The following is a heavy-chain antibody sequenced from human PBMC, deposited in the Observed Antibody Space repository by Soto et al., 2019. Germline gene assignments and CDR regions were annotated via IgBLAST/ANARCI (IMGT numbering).Heavy chain of an antibody. CDR2: INAGNGNT. CDR1: GYTFTSYA. V-gene: IGHV1-3*01. J-gene: IGHJ3*02. CDR3: ARGRYCSGGSCYSYAFDI. Sequence: QVQLVQSGAEVKKPGASVKVSCKASGYTFTSYAMHWVLQSPGQRLEWMGWINAGNGNTKYSQKFQGRGTITRDTSASTAYMELSSLRSEDTAVYYCARGRYCSGGSCYSYAFDIWGQGTMVTVSS. D-gene: IGHD2-15*01.